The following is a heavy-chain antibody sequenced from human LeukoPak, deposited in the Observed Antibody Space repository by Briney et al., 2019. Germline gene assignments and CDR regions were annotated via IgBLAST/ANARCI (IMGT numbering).Heavy chain of an antibody. CDR3: AREANGGAALDY. J-gene: IGHJ4*02. V-gene: IGHV4-39*02. Sequence: SETLSLTCTASGGSISSSSYYWGWIRQPPGKGLEWIGSIYYNGSTYYNPSLKSRVTISVDTSKNQLSLKLSSVTAADTAVYYCAREANGGAALDYWGQGTLVTVSS. D-gene: IGHD1-26*01. CDR2: IYYNGST. CDR1: GGSISSSSYY.